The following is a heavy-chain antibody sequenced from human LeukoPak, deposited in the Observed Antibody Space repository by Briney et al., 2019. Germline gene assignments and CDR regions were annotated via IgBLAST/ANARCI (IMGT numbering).Heavy chain of an antibody. CDR2: IRYDGSNK. CDR3: AKDPGAHYYGSGSYRRGSYFDY. CDR1: GFTFSSHW. V-gene: IGHV3-30*02. D-gene: IGHD3-10*01. J-gene: IGHJ4*02. Sequence: GGSLRLSCAASGFTFSSHWMSWVRQAPGKGLEWVAFIRYDGSNKYYADSVKGRFTISRDNSKNTLYLQMNSLRDEDTAVYYCAKDPGAHYYGSGSYRRGSYFDYWGQGTLVTVSS.